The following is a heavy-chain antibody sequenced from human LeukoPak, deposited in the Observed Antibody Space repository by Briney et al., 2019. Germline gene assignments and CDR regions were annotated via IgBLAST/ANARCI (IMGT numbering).Heavy chain of an antibody. Sequence: PGGSLRLSCAASGFTFSDYYMSWIRQAPGEGLEWVSYISSSGSTIYYADSVKGRFTISRDNAKNSLYLQMNSLRAEDTAVYYCARDSRYGSGSHIYWGQGTLVTVSS. J-gene: IGHJ4*02. V-gene: IGHV3-11*01. CDR2: ISSSGSTI. CDR1: GFTFSDYY. CDR3: ARDSRYGSGSHIY. D-gene: IGHD3-10*01.